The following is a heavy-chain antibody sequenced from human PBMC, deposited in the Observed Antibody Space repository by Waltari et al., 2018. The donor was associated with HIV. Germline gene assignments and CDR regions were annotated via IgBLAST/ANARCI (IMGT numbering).Heavy chain of an antibody. J-gene: IGHJ4*02. CDR1: RFTFSSAW. V-gene: IGHV3-15*01. CDR2: IKSKSHGGTT. Sequence: EVQLVESGGGLVKPGGSLNLSCAASRFTFSSAWMSWVSQAPGKGLEWVGRIKSKSHGGTTDYAAPVKGRFTISRDDSKDTLYLQMNSLKTEDTAVYYCTTSMGGSYYGRDYWGQGTLVTVSS. D-gene: IGHD1-26*01. CDR3: TTSMGGSYYGRDY.